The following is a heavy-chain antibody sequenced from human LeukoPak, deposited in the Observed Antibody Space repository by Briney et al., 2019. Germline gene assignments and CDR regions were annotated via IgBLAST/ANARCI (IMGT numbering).Heavy chain of an antibody. CDR3: ARDPYSYYYGMDV. Sequence: VASVTVSCTASGYTFTSYYMHWVRQAPGQGLEWMGIINPSGGSTSYAQKFQGRVTMTRDTSTSTVYMELSSLRSEDTAVYYCARDPYSYYYGMDVWGQGTTVTVSS. CDR1: GYTFTSYY. J-gene: IGHJ6*02. V-gene: IGHV1-46*01. CDR2: INPSGGST.